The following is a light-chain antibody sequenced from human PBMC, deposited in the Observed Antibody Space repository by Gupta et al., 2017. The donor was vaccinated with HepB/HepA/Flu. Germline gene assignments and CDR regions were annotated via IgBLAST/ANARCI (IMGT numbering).Light chain of an antibody. CDR1: QSVSSN. CDR3: QQYNNLPPYI. Sequence: EIVLTQSPATLSVSPGERATLSCRASQSVSSNLAWYQQKPGQAPRLLIYGASTRATGIPARFSGSGSGTEYTLTISSLQSEDFAVYYCQQYNNLPPYIFGQGTKLEIK. V-gene: IGKV3-15*01. CDR2: GAS. J-gene: IGKJ2*01.